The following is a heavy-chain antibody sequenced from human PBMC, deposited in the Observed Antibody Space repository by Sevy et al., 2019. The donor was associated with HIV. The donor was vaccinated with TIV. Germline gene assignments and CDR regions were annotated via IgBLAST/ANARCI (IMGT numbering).Heavy chain of an antibody. V-gene: IGHV1-69*13. D-gene: IGHD6-13*01. CDR1: GGTFSSYA. CDR2: IIPIFGTA. CDR3: ARSPGIAAAAFDY. Sequence: ASVKVSCKASGGTFSSYAISWVRQAPGQGLEWMGGIIPIFGTANYAHKFQGRVTITADESTSTAYMELSTLRSEDTAVYYCARSPGIAAAAFDYWGQGTLVTVSS. J-gene: IGHJ4*02.